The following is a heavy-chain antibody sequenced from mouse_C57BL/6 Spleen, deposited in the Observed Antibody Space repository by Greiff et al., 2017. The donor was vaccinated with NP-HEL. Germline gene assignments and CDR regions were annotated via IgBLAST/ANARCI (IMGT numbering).Heavy chain of an antibody. J-gene: IGHJ3*01. V-gene: IGHV14-1*01. Sequence: EVQLQQSGAELVRPGASVKLSCTASGFNIKDYYMHWVKQRPEQGLEWIGRIDPEDGDTEYAPKFQGKATMTADTSSNTAYLQLSSLTSEDTAVYYCTTSYSNYDWFAYWGQGTLVTVSA. CDR2: IDPEDGDT. CDR1: GFNIKDYY. D-gene: IGHD2-5*01. CDR3: TTSYSNYDWFAY.